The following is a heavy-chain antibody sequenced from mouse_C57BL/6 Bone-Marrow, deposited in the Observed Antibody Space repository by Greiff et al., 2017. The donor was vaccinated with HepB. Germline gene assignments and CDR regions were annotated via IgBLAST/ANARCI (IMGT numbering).Heavy chain of an antibody. CDR1: GYSITSGYY. J-gene: IGHJ2*01. Sequence: ESGPGLVKPSQSLSLTCSVTGYSITSGYYWNWIRQFPGNKLEWMGYISYDGSNNYNPSLKNRISITRDTSKNQFFLKLNSVTTEDTATYYCARGAQLGRGDYWGQGTTLTVSS. CDR2: ISYDGSN. D-gene: IGHD4-1*02. V-gene: IGHV3-6*01. CDR3: ARGAQLGRGDY.